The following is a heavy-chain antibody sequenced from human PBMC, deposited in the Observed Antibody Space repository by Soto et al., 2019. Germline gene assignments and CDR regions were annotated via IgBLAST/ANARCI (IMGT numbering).Heavy chain of an antibody. CDR3: ARGPGFYYESSGGCDY. Sequence: QVQLVQSGAEVKKPGSSVKVSCKASGGTFSSYAISWVRQAPGQGLEWMGGIIPILGTANDAQKFQGRVTITADEPTSTAYMELSSLRSEDTAVYYCARGPGFYYESSGGCDYWGQGTLVTVSS. J-gene: IGHJ4*02. D-gene: IGHD3-22*01. V-gene: IGHV1-69*01. CDR1: GGTFSSYA. CDR2: IIPILGTA.